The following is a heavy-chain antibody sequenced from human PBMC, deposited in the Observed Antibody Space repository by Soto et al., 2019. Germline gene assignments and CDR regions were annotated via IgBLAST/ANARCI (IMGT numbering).Heavy chain of an antibody. CDR1: GASISSSSHY. D-gene: IGHD2-2*01. CDR3: ARQRECGSTSCYGY. Sequence: QVELQESGPGLVKPSETLSLTCTVSGASISSSSHYWGWIRQPPGKGLEWIANIFSDGTSYYSPSLDSRVIVSVDTSKNQLSLRLRSVTTADTALYYCARQRECGSTSCYGYWGQGTLVTVSS. CDR2: IFSDGTS. J-gene: IGHJ1*01. V-gene: IGHV4-39*01.